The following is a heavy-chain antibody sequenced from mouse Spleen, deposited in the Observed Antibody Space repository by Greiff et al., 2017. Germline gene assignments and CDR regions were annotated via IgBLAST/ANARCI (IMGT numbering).Heavy chain of an antibody. V-gene: IGHV1-55*01. CDR3: ARDCYDGSPYWYFDV. D-gene: IGHD1-1*01. CDR1: GYTFTSYW. CDR2: IYPGSGST. J-gene: IGHJ1*01. Sequence: VQLQQSGAELVKPGASVKMSCKASGYTFTSYWITWVKQRPGQGLEWIGDIYPGSGSTNYNEKFKSKATLTVDTSSSTAYMQLSSLTSEDSAVYYCARDCYDGSPYWYFDVWGAGTTVTVSS.